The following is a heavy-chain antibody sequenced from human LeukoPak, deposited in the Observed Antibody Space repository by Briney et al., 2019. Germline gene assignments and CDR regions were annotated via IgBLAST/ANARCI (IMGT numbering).Heavy chain of an antibody. V-gene: IGHV3-30*03. CDR1: GFTFSSYG. CDR2: ISYDGSNE. J-gene: IGHJ4*02. Sequence: PGRSLRLSCAASGFTFSSYGMHWVRQAPGKGLEWVAVISYDGSNEYYADSVKGRFTISRDNSRNTVYLQMNSLRPEDTAVYYCARDLRIKVAGIRRFDYWGQGTLVTVSS. D-gene: IGHD6-19*01. CDR3: ARDLRIKVAGIRRFDY.